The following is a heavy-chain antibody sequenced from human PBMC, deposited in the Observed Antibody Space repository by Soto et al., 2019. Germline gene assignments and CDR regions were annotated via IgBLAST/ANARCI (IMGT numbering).Heavy chain of an antibody. CDR1: GFTFSMFA. V-gene: IGHV3-23*01. CDR3: AKERNFWSGTAGFDS. D-gene: IGHD3-3*01. CDR2: ISGSGGST. Sequence: PGGSLRLSCVGSGFTFSMFAMSWVRQAPGKGLEWISSISGSGGSTYYADSVKGRFTVSRDNSKTTVFLQMNSLRTEDTAVYFCAKERNFWSGTAGFDSWGQGSPVTVYS. J-gene: IGHJ5*01.